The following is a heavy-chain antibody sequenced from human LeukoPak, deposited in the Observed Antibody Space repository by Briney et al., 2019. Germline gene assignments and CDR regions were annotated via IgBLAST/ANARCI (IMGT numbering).Heavy chain of an antibody. V-gene: IGHV4-59*12. Sequence: SETLSLTCTVSGGSISSYYWSWIRQPPGKGLEWIGYIYYSGSTNYNPSLKSRVTISVDTSKNQFSLKLSSVTAEDTAVYYCAKAGGSSWVFDYWGQGTLVTVSS. CDR2: IYYSGST. J-gene: IGHJ4*02. CDR3: AKAGGSSWVFDY. CDR1: GGSISSYY. D-gene: IGHD6-13*01.